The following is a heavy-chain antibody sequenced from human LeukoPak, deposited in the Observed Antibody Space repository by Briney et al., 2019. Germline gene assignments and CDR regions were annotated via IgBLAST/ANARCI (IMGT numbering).Heavy chain of an antibody. J-gene: IGHJ4*02. Sequence: AASVKVSCKASGGTFSSYAITWVRQAPGQGLEWVGGIIPIFGTANYAQKFQGRVTITADESTSTAYMELSSLRSEDTAMYYCARAQLYYYGSGIYYFDYWGQGTLVTVSS. D-gene: IGHD3-10*01. CDR1: GGTFSSYA. CDR2: IIPIFGTA. CDR3: ARAQLYYYGSGIYYFDY. V-gene: IGHV1-69*13.